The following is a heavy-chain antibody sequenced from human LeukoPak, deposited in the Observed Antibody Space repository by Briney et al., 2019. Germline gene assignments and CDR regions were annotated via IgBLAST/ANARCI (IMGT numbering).Heavy chain of an antibody. J-gene: IGHJ4*02. Sequence: QPGGSLRLSCASSGFSFSGYAMIWVRQAPGKGLELVSTISGSGASTFYADSVRGRFITSKDIPSNIVYLQMNSLRAKDTAVYYCAKGSRGYTNYYFDYWGQGTLVTVSS. CDR3: AKGSRGYTNYYFDY. V-gene: IGHV3-23*01. D-gene: IGHD2-2*02. CDR2: ISGSGAST. CDR1: GFSFSGYA.